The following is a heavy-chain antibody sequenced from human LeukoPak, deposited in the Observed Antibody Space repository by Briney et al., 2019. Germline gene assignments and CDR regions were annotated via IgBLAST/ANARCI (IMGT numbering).Heavy chain of an antibody. CDR3: ARAPDSYFRPAPNWFDP. Sequence: KFQGRVTITRDTSASTAYMELSSLRSEDTAVYYCARAPDSYFRPAPNWFDPWGQGTLVTVSS. V-gene: IGHV1-3*01. D-gene: IGHD2/OR15-2a*01. J-gene: IGHJ5*02.